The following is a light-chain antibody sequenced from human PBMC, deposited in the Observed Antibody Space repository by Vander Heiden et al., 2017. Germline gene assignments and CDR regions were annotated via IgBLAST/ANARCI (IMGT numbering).Light chain of an antibody. CDR3: CSYTSSSTLYV. V-gene: IGLV2-14*03. CDR2: DVS. CDR1: SSDIGCYNY. Sequence: QSALTQPASVSGSPGQSITISCTGSSSDIGCYNYVSWYQQHPGKAPKLMIHDVSDRPSGVSHRFSGSKSGNTASLTISWLQAEDEADYYCCSYTSSSTLYVFGTGTKVTVL. J-gene: IGLJ1*01.